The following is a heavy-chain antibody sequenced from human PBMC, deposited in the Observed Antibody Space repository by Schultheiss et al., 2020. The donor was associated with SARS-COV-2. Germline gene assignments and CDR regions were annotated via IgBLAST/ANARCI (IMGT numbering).Heavy chain of an antibody. CDR3: AREPISCSGGSCYSGGVDY. V-gene: IGHV3-21*01. D-gene: IGHD2-15*01. CDR2: ISSSSSYI. J-gene: IGHJ4*02. Sequence: GGSLRLSCAASGFTFSSYSMNWVRQAPGKGLEWVSSISSSSSYIYYADSVKGRFTISRDNAKNSLYLQMNSLRAEDTDVYYCAREPISCSGGSCYSGGVDYWGQGTLVTVSS. CDR1: GFTFSSYS.